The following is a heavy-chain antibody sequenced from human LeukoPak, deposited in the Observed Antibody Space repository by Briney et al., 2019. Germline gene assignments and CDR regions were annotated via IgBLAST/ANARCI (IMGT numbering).Heavy chain of an antibody. D-gene: IGHD3-22*01. V-gene: IGHV3-21*01. CDR3: ARDGYYDSSGYHTAYFDY. Sequence: GGSLRLSCVVSGFTFSRYSMNWVRQAPGKGLEWVSSISSSSSYIYYADSVKGRFTISRDNAKNSLYLQMNSLRAEDTAVYYCARDGYYDSSGYHTAYFDYWGQGTLVTVSS. J-gene: IGHJ4*02. CDR1: GFTFSRYS. CDR2: ISSSSSYI.